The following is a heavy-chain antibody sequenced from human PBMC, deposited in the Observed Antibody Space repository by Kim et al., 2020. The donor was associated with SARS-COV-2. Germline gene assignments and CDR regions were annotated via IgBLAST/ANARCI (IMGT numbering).Heavy chain of an antibody. D-gene: IGHD3-10*01. CDR2: IWYDGSNK. CDR3: ARESTMVRGVITNWFDP. V-gene: IGHV3-33*08. Sequence: GGSLRLSCAASGFTFSSYGMHWVRQAPGKGLEWVAVIWYDGSNKYYADSVKGRFTISRDNSKNTLYLQMNSLRAEDTAVYYCARESTMVRGVITNWFDPWGQGTLVTVSS. J-gene: IGHJ5*02. CDR1: GFTFSSYG.